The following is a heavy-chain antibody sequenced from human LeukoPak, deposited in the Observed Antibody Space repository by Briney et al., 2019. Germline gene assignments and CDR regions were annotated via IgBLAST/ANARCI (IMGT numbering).Heavy chain of an antibody. CDR3: ARDGTSTDDY. CDR1: GYTFSNFG. D-gene: IGHD2-2*01. Sequence: ASVRVSCKTSGYTFSNFGINWVRQAPGQGLEWMGWISGNNDNPNYGQKFQGRFAVTTDSSTTTAYMELRNLTFDDTAVYYCARDGTSTDDYWGQGTLVTASP. CDR2: ISGNNDNP. J-gene: IGHJ4*02. V-gene: IGHV1-18*01.